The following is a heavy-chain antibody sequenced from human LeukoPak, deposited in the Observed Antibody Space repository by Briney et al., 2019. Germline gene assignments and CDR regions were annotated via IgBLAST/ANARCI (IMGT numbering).Heavy chain of an antibody. D-gene: IGHD3-3*01. CDR3: ARTPYYDFWSGYPMDV. J-gene: IGHJ6*03. CDR2: IYTSGST. V-gene: IGHV4-4*07. Sequence: SETLSLTCTVSGGSISSYYWSWIRQPAGKGLERIGRIYTSGSTNYNPSLKSRVTMSVDTSKNQFSLKLSSVTAADTAVYYCARTPYYDFWSGYPMDVWGKGTTVTVSS. CDR1: GGSISSYY.